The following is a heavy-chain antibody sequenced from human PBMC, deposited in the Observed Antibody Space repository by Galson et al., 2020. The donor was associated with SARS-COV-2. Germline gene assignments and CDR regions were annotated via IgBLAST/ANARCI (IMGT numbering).Heavy chain of an antibody. CDR1: GFTFSSYW. CDR3: ARSSYLRGWFDP. Sequence: TGGSLRLSCAASGFTFSSYWMHWVRQAPGKGLVWVSRINTDGSSTSYADSVKGRFTISRDNAKNTLYLQMNSLRAEDTAVYYCARSSYLRGWFDPWGQGTLGTVSS. D-gene: IGHD3-16*01. CDR2: INTDGSST. V-gene: IGHV3-74*01. J-gene: IGHJ5*02.